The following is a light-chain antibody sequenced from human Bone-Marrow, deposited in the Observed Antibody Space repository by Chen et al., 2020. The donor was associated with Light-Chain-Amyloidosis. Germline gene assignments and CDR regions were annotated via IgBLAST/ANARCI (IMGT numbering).Light chain of an antibody. CDR3: SSFTSSSSYV. Sequence: QYALTQPASVSGSPGQSITISCTGTSGDVGTYNYVSWYQQHPGKAPKVMIYAFSNRPSGVSTRFSGSKSGNTASLTISGLQAEDEADYYCSSFTSSSSYVFGPGTKVTVL. CDR2: AFS. V-gene: IGLV2-14*01. J-gene: IGLJ1*01. CDR1: SGDVGTYNY.